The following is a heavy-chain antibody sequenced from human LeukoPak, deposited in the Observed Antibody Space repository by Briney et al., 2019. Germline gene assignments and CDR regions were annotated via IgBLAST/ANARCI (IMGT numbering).Heavy chain of an antibody. V-gene: IGHV5-10-1*01. D-gene: IGHD6-13*01. CDR1: GYSFTSYW. CDR2: LDPSDSYT. Sequence: GESLKISCKGSGYSFTSYWISWVRQMPGKGLEWMGRLDPSDSYTNYSPSFQGHVTISADKSISTAYLQWSSLKASDTAMYYCARLAPYSSSWYSWYFDLWGRGTLVTVSS. J-gene: IGHJ2*01. CDR3: ARLAPYSSSWYSWYFDL.